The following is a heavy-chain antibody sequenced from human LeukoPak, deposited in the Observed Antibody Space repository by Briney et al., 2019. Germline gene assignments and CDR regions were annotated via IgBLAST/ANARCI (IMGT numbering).Heavy chain of an antibody. CDR2: INPNSGGT. D-gene: IGHD4-17*01. Sequence: ASVKVSCKASGGTFSTFGISWVRQAPGQGLEWMGWINPNSGGTNYAQKFQGRVTMTRDTSISTAYMELTRLRSDDTAVYYCARDNGDYWFDYWGQGTLVTVSS. CDR3: ARDNGDYWFDY. CDR1: GGTFSTFG. J-gene: IGHJ4*02. V-gene: IGHV1-2*02.